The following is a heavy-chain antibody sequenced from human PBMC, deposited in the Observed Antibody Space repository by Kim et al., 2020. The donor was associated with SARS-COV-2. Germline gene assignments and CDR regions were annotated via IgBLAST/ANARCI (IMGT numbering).Heavy chain of an antibody. CDR3: SREDF. D-gene: IGHD3-3*01. J-gene: IGHJ4*02. Sequence: ASVKVSCRTSGYTFTAYYLHWVRQAPGQGLEWVAWIHPDSGATTYAQSFQGRVTVTRDTSISTTYMELSGLTSDDTAVYYCSREDFWGPVTPVTVSS. V-gene: IGHV1-2*02. CDR1: GYTFTAYY. CDR2: IHPDSGAT.